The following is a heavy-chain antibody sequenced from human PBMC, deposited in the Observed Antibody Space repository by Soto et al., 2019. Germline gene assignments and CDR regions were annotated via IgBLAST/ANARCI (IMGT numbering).Heavy chain of an antibody. CDR1: GGSISSGDYY. J-gene: IGHJ4*02. CDR3: ARVREQLWPKVDY. V-gene: IGHV4-30-4*01. CDR2: IYYSGST. D-gene: IGHD5-18*01. Sequence: SETLSLTCTVSGGSISSGDYYWSWIRQPPGKGLEWIGYIYYSGSTYYNPSLKSRVTISVDTSKNQFSLKLSSVTAADTAVYYCARVREQLWPKVDYWGQGTLVTVSS.